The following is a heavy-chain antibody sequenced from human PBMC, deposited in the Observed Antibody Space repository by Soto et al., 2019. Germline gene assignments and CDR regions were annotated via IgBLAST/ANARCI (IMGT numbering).Heavy chain of an antibody. CDR1: GFSFSNYW. CDR3: TRGVFFEY. CDR2: VDRDGSST. V-gene: IGHV3-74*01. J-gene: IGHJ4*02. Sequence: EVQLVESGGGLVQPAGSLRLSCAATGFSFSNYWMHWVRQAPGKGLVWVSRVDRDGSSTTYADSVKGRFTISRHNAKNTLSLHMNSLRPEITVIYYCTRGVFFEYWGPGTRVTVSS. D-gene: IGHD2-8*01.